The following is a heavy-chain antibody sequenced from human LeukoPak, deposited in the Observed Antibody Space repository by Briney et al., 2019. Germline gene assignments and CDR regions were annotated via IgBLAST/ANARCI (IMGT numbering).Heavy chain of an antibody. CDR2: ISYDGTNK. Sequence: GGSLRLSCAASGFTFSTYAIHWVRQAPGKGLEWVAVISYDGTNKNYADSVKGRFTISRDNSKNTLYLQLNSLRAEDTAVYYCARDRTPTKSAYSNPTFHYWGQGTLVTVSS. CDR1: GFTFSTYA. D-gene: IGHD4-11*01. CDR3: ARDRTPTKSAYSNPTFHY. J-gene: IGHJ4*02. V-gene: IGHV3-30*07.